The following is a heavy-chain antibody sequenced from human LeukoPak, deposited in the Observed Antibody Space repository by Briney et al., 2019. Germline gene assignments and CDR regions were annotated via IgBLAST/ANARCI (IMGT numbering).Heavy chain of an antibody. D-gene: IGHD3-10*01. CDR2: IYTRGSN. CDR3: ARGGTYGSGRNQHTTLDY. V-gene: IGHV4-4*07. Sequence: SETLSLTCTVSGGSISNDYWSWIRQAAGKELEWIARIYTRGSNNYNPSLKSRVTISLDKSKKQFSLNLNSVTAADTAVYYCARGGTYGSGRNQHTTLDYWGQGTLVTVSS. CDR1: GGSISNDY. J-gene: IGHJ4*02.